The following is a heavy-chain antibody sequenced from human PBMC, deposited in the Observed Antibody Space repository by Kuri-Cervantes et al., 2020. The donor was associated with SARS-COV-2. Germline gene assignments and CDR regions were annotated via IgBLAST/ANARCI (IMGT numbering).Heavy chain of an antibody. CDR1: GYTFTGYY. Sequence: ASVKVSCKASGYTFTGYYMHWVRQAPGQGLEWMGWINPNSGGTNYAQKFQGWVTMTRDTSISTVYMELSRLRSDDTAVYYCARPTPLRRLVVISQGGAFDIWGQGTMVTVSS. CDR3: ARPTPLRRLVVISQGGAFDI. D-gene: IGHD3-22*01. CDR2: INPNSGGT. V-gene: IGHV1-2*04. J-gene: IGHJ3*02.